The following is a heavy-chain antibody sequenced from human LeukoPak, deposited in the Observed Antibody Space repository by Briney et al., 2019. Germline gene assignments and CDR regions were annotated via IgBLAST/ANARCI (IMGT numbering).Heavy chain of an antibody. V-gene: IGHV3-33*01. CDR3: ARDSIVGATGLDY. J-gene: IGHJ4*02. D-gene: IGHD1-26*01. CDR2: IWYDGSNK. CDR1: GFTFSNYG. Sequence: GGSLRLSCAASGFTFSNYGMHWVRQAPGKGLEWVAVIWYDGSNKYYGDSVKGRFTISRDNSKSTLYLQMNSLRAEDTAVYYCARDSIVGATGLDYWGQGTLVTVSS.